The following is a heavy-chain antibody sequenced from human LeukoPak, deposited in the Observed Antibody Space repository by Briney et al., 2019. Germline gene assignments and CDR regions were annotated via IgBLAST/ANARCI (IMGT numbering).Heavy chain of an antibody. V-gene: IGHV3-23*01. D-gene: IGHD2-15*01. CDR3: AKRGIGYCSGGSCLYYFDY. Sequence: PGGSLRLSCAASGFTFSSYAMSWVRQAPGKGLEWVSAISGSGGSTYYADSVKGQFTISRDNSKNTLYLQMNSLRAEDTAVYYCAKRGIGYCSGGSCLYYFDYWGQGTLVTVSS. CDR1: GFTFSSYA. J-gene: IGHJ4*02. CDR2: ISGSGGST.